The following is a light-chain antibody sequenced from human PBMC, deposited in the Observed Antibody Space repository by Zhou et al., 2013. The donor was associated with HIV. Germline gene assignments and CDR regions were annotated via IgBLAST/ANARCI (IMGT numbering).Light chain of an antibody. Sequence: DIQMTQSPSSVSASVGDRVTITCRASQGISNLLAWYQQKPGKAPKLLIYTASILESGVPSRFSGSGSGTDFTLTISSLQPEDVATYYCQKYNSAHSFGGGTKVEIK. CDR1: QGISNL. V-gene: IGKV1-12*01. CDR3: QKYNSAHS. CDR2: TAS. J-gene: IGKJ4*01.